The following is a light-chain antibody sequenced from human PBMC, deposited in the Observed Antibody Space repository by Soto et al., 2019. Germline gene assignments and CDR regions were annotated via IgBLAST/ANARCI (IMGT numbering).Light chain of an antibody. CDR3: SSYTSTSTLGV. V-gene: IGLV2-14*01. CDR1: SSDVGGYNY. CDR2: EVS. Sequence: QSALTQPASVSGSPGQSITISCTGTSSDVGGYNYVSWYQQHPGKAPKLMIYEVSTRPSGISNRFSGSKSGNTASLTISGLQADDEADYYCSSYTSTSTLGVFGTGTKVTVL. J-gene: IGLJ1*01.